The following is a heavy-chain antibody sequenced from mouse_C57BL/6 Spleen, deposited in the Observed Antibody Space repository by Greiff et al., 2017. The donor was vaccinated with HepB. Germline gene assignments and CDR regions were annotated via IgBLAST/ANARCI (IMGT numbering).Heavy chain of an antibody. D-gene: IGHD2-3*01. J-gene: IGHJ3*01. CDR2: IDPETGGT. V-gene: IGHV1-15*01. Sequence: QVQLQQSGAELVRPGASVTLSCKASGYTFTDYEMHWVKQTPVHGLEWIGAIDPETGGTAYNQKFKGKAILTADKSSSTAYMELRSLTSEDSAVYYCTRRHDGYPAGFAYWGEGTLVTVSA. CDR3: TRRHDGYPAGFAY. CDR1: GYTFTDYE.